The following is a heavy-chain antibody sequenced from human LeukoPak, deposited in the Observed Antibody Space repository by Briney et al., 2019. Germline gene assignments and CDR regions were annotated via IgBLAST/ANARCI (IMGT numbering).Heavy chain of an antibody. CDR1: GFTFSSYS. CDR2: ISSSSSTI. CDR3: ARGAIAAAGRVDC. V-gene: IGHV3-48*04. D-gene: IGHD6-13*01. J-gene: IGHJ4*02. Sequence: GGSLRLSCAASGFTFSSYSMNWVRQAPGKGLEWVSYISSSSSTIYYADSVKGRFTISRDNAKNSLYLQMNSLRAEDTAVYYCARGAIAAAGRVDCWGQGTLVTVSS.